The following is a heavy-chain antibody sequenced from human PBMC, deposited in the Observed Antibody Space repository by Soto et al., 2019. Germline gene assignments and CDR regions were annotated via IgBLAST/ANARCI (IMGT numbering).Heavy chain of an antibody. CDR3: ATGVPAAKAVVWFDP. Sequence: ASVKVSCKVSGYTLTELSMHWVRQAPGKGLEWMGGFDPEDGETIYAQKFQGRVTMTEDTSTDTAYMELSSLRSEDTALYYCATGVPAAKAVVWFDPWGQGTLVTVSS. V-gene: IGHV1-24*01. D-gene: IGHD2-2*01. CDR1: GYTLTELS. CDR2: FDPEDGET. J-gene: IGHJ5*02.